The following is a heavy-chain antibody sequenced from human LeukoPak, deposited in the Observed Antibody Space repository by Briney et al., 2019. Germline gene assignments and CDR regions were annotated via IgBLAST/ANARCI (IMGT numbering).Heavy chain of an antibody. V-gene: IGHV3-23*01. CDR2: ISGSGGST. CDR3: ARVTSPYVFDI. D-gene: IGHD3-3*01. J-gene: IGHJ3*02. CDR1: GFTFSSYA. Sequence: GGSLRLSCAASGFTFSSYAMSWVRQAPGKGLEWVSAISGSGGSTYYADSVKGRFTISRDNAKNSLYLQMNSLRAEDTAVYYCARVTSPYVFDIWGQGTMVTVSS.